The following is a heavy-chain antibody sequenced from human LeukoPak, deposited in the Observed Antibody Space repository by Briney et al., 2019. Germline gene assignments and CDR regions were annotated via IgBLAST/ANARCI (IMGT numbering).Heavy chain of an antibody. CDR3: ARNNGMDV. J-gene: IGHJ6*02. CDR2: VNRDGSET. Sequence: GGSLRLSCAASGFTLSNHWMTWVRQVPGRGPEWVANVNRDGSETYYLGSVKGRFTISKDNAKNSLYLQMNSLRAEDTALYHCARNNGMDVWGQGTTVIVSS. CDR1: GFTLSNHW. V-gene: IGHV3-7*03.